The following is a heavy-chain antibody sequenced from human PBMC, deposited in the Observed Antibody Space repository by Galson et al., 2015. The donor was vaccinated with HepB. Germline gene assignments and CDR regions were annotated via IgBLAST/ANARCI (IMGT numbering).Heavy chain of an antibody. CDR3: ARGYSSWYGVNWFDP. CDR2: ISYTGST. Sequence: SETLSLTCVVSGDSLTSSTSYWGWIRQPPGKGLEWIGNISYTGSTYYNPSLKGRVIISVDTSKKHFSLRLTSVTAADTAVYYCARGYSSWYGVNWFDPWGQGTLVTVSS. CDR1: GDSLTSSTSY. V-gene: IGHV4-39*02. J-gene: IGHJ5*02. D-gene: IGHD6-13*01.